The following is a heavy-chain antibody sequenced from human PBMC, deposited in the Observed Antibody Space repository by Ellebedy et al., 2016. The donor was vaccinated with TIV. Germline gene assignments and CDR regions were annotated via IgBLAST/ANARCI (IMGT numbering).Heavy chain of an antibody. CDR3: ARGPGDCSGCMCYQEGIFDY. CDR1: GYFFTNNY. Sequence: AASVKVSCKASGYFFTNNYLQWVRQATGQGLEWMGWMNPNSGNTGYAQKLQGRVTMTRNTSISTAYMELTSLRSEDTDVYFCARGPGDCSGCMCYQEGIFDYWGLGTLVTVSS. D-gene: IGHD2-15*01. CDR2: MNPNSGNT. J-gene: IGHJ4*02. V-gene: IGHV1-8*01.